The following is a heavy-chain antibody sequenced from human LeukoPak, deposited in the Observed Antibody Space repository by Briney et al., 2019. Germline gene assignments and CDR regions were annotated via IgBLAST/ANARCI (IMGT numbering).Heavy chain of an antibody. J-gene: IGHJ4*02. CDR2: INPNSGGT. D-gene: IGHD3-22*01. Sequence: ASVKGSCKASGYTFTGYYMHWVRQAPGQGLEWMGWINPNSGGTNYAQKFQGRVTMTRDTSITTAYMELSSLGSDDTAVYYCARGGRVRDTSGYALSYWGQGTLVTVSS. CDR1: GYTFTGYY. V-gene: IGHV1-2*02. CDR3: ARGGRVRDTSGYALSY.